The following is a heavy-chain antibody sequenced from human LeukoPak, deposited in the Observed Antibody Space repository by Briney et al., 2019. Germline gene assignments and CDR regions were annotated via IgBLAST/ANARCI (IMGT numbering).Heavy chain of an antibody. Sequence: SETLSLTCAVSGGSFSGYYWSWIRQPPGKGLEWIGEINHSGSTNYNPSLKSRVTISVDTSKNQFSLKLSSVTAADTAVYYCARGGAGIAAAGWVSEYFQHWGQGTLVTVSS. CDR3: ARGGAGIAAAGWVSEYFQH. D-gene: IGHD6-13*01. J-gene: IGHJ1*01. V-gene: IGHV4-34*01. CDR2: INHSGST. CDR1: GGSFSGYY.